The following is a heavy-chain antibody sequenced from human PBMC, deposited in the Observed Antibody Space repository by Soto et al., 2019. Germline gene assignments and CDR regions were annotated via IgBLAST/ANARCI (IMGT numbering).Heavy chain of an antibody. Sequence: SETLSLTCSVSGDSISRTTSYWGWIRQPPGKGLEWIGTIYHSGSTYYNPSLMSRVTLSVDKSKNQFSLKLNSVTAADTAVYYCARRVGSCSGTSCNGWFDPWGQGTLVTVSS. CDR1: GDSISRTTSY. D-gene: IGHD2-2*01. V-gene: IGHV4-39*01. CDR3: ARRVGSCSGTSCNGWFDP. CDR2: IYHSGST. J-gene: IGHJ5*02.